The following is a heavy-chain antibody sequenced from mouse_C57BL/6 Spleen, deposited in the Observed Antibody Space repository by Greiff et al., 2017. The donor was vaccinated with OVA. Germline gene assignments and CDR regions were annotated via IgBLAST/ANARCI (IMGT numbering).Heavy chain of an antibody. CDR2: IHPNSGST. D-gene: IGHD1-1*01. J-gene: IGHJ2*01. V-gene: IGHV1-64*01. Sequence: QVQLQQPGAELVEPGASVKLSCKASGYTFTSYWMHWVKQRPGQGLEWIGMIHPNSGSTNYNEKFKSKATLTVDKSSSTAYMQLSSLTSEDSAVYYCARRGVVAFDYWGQGTTLTVSS. CDR1: GYTFTSYW. CDR3: ARRGVVAFDY.